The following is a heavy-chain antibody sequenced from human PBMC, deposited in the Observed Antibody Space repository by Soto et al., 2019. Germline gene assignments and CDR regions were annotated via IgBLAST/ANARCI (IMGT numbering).Heavy chain of an antibody. CDR3: AKDQVVWYFDL. V-gene: IGHV3-23*01. D-gene: IGHD2-15*01. Sequence: SLRLSCAASGFTFSSYAMSWVRQAPGKGLEWVSAISGSGGSTYYADSVKGRFTISRDNSNNTLYLQMNSLRTEDTAVYYCAKDQVVWYFDLWGRGTLVTVSS. CDR1: GFTFSSYA. CDR2: ISGSGGST. J-gene: IGHJ2*01.